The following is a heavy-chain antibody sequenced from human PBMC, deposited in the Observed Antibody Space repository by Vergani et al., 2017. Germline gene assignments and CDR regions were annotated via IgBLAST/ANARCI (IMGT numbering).Heavy chain of an antibody. CDR1: GGSISSSNW. CDR3: ARFLTGTTTYYYYGMDV. D-gene: IGHD1-20*01. V-gene: IGHV4-4*02. CDR2: IYHSGST. J-gene: IGHJ6*02. Sequence: QVQLQESGPGLVKPSGTLSLTCAVSGGSISSSNWWSWVRQPPGKGLEWIGEIYHSGSTNYNPSLKSRVTISVDKSKNQFSLKLSSVTAADTAVYYWARFLTGTTTYYYYGMDVWGQGTTVTVSS.